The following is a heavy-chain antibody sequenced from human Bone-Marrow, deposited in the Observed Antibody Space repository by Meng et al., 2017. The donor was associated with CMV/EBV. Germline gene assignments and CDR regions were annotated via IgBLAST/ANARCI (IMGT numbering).Heavy chain of an antibody. CDR2: ISGSGGST. J-gene: IGHJ6*02. CDR1: GFTFSSYA. V-gene: IGHV3-23*01. Sequence: GGSLRLSCAASGFTFSSYAMSWVRQAPGKGLEWVSAISGSGGSTYYADSVKGGFTISRDNSKNTLYLQMNSLRAEDTAVYYCAKVQRELLWFGELLLIGMDVWGQGTTVTVSS. D-gene: IGHD3-10*01. CDR3: AKVQRELLWFGELLLIGMDV.